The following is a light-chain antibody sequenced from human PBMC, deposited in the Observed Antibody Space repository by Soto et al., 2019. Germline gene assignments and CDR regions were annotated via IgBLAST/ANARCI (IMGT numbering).Light chain of an antibody. Sequence: ETVMTHSPASLSVSPGERATLSCRASQSVSIDLAWYQQTPGQAPRLLIYGASTRATGIPDRFSGSGSGTDFTLTISRLEPEDFAVYSCQQYGSSLWTFGQGTKVDIK. V-gene: IGKV3-20*01. CDR3: QQYGSSLWT. J-gene: IGKJ1*01. CDR1: QSVSID. CDR2: GAS.